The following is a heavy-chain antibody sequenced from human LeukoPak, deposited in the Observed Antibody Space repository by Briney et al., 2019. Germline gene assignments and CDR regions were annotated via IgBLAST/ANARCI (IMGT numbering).Heavy chain of an antibody. D-gene: IGHD3-3*01. CDR1: GFTFSTYA. V-gene: IGHV3-23*01. Sequence: GSLRLSCEASGFTFSTYAMSWVRQAPGKGLEWVSAISGSGGSTYYADSVKGRFTISRDNSKNTLYLQLNSLRAEDTAVYYCAKYSSTSRFGGYFDYWGQGTLVTVSS. J-gene: IGHJ4*02. CDR3: AKYSSTSRFGGYFDY. CDR2: ISGSGGST.